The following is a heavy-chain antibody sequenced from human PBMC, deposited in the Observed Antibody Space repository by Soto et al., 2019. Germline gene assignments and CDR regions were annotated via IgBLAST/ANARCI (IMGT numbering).Heavy chain of an antibody. V-gene: IGHV4-34*01. Sequence: SETLSLTCAVYGGSFSGYYWTWIRQPPGTGLEWIGEINHSGSTNYNPSLKSRVTISVDTSKNQFSLKLTSVTAADTAVYYCARDIGGMDVWGQGTTVTVSS. J-gene: IGHJ6*02. D-gene: IGHD2-15*01. CDR2: INHSGST. CDR3: ARDIGGMDV. CDR1: GGSFSGYY.